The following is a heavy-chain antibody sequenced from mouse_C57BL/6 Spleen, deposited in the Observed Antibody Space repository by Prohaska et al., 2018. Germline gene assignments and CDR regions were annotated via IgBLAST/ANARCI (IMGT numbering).Heavy chain of an antibody. CDR2: LYPGSGST. V-gene: IGHV1-55*01. D-gene: IGHD2-5*01. CDR1: GYTFTSYW. CDR3: ERRYYSNSYWYFDV. Sequence: QVQLQQPGAELVKPGASVKMSCKASGYTFTSYWITWVKQRPGQGLEWIGDLYPGSGSTNYNEKFKSKATLTLDTSSSTAYMQLSSLTSEDSAVYDCERRYYSNSYWYFDVWGTGTTVTVSS. J-gene: IGHJ1*03.